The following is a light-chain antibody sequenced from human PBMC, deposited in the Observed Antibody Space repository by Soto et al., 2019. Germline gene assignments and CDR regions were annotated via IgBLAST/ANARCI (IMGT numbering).Light chain of an antibody. CDR1: QSLTNNF. V-gene: IGKV3D-20*01. CDR3: QRFDNSPT. Sequence: EIVLTQSPATLSLSPGERVTLSCGASQSLTNNFLAWYQQRPGLAPKLLIFDVSTRATGIPDRFSGSGSGTDFTLTISRLEPEDFGVYYCQRFDNSPTFGGGTKVEFK. CDR2: DVS. J-gene: IGKJ4*01.